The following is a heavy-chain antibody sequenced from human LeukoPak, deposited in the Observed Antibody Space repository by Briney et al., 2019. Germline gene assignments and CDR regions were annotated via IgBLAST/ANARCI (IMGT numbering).Heavy chain of an antibody. D-gene: IGHD1-14*01. CDR3: ARDSPTGGWFDP. V-gene: IGHV3-30-3*01. CDR1: GFTFSSYA. Sequence: PGRSLRLSCAASGFTFSSYAMHWVRQAPGKGLEWVAVISYDGSNKYYADSVKGRFTISRDNSKNTLYLQMNSLRAEDTAVYYCARDSPTGGWFDPWGQGTLVTVSS. J-gene: IGHJ5*02. CDR2: ISYDGSNK.